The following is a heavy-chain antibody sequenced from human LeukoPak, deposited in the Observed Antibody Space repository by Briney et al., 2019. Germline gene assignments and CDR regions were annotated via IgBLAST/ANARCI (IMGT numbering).Heavy chain of an antibody. CDR2: ISGSGGST. J-gene: IGHJ5*02. CDR1: GFTFSSYA. V-gene: IGHV3-23*01. Sequence: GGSLRLSCAASGFTFSSYAMSWVRQAPGKGLEWVSAISGSGGSTYYADSVKGRFTISRDNSKNTLYPQMNSLRAEDTAVYYCAKDLHIVVANGNWFDPWGQGTLVTVSS. CDR3: AKDLHIVVANGNWFDP. D-gene: IGHD2-21*01.